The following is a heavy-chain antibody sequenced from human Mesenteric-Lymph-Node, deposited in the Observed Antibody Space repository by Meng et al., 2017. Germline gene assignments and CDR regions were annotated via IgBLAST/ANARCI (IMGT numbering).Heavy chain of an antibody. V-gene: IGHV3-48*03. CDR1: GFTFSNYE. CDR2: ISTSGSTV. CDR3: ARDRGDYGDYVGNLDWFDP. Sequence: GESLKISCATSGFTFSNYEMNWVRQAPGKGLEWVSYISTSGSTVFYADSVMGRFTISRDNAKNSLYLQMNSLRAEDTAVYYCARDRGDYGDYVGNLDWFDPWGQGTLVTVSS. D-gene: IGHD4-17*01. J-gene: IGHJ5*02.